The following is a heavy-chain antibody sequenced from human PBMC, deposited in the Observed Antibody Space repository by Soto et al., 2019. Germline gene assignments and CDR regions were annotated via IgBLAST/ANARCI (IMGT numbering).Heavy chain of an antibody. CDR3: ARTLPLGCSSTSCDTNWFDP. J-gene: IGHJ5*02. CDR2: ISAYNGNT. CDR1: GYTFTSYG. V-gene: IGHV1-18*01. D-gene: IGHD2-2*02. Sequence: QVQLVQSGAEVKKPGASVKVSCKASGYTFTSYGISWVRQAPGQGLEWMGWISAYNGNTNYAQKLQGRVTMTTDTTTSTASMELPSLRSDDTAVYYAARTLPLGCSSTSCDTNWFDPWGQGTLVTVSS.